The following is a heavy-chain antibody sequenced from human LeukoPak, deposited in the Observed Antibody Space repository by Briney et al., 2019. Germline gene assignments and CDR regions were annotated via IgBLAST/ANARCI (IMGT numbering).Heavy chain of an antibody. V-gene: IGHV3-33*01. CDR3: TRDIGSVRMDV. Sequence: GGSLRLSCAASGFTIKNHGMHWVRQAPGKGLEWVAVIWYDGSNKYYADSVRGHFTISRDNSKNTLYLQMTSLRAEDTAIYYCTRDIGSVRMDVWGQGTTVTVSS. J-gene: IGHJ6*02. D-gene: IGHD2-15*01. CDR2: IWYDGSNK. CDR1: GFTIKNHG.